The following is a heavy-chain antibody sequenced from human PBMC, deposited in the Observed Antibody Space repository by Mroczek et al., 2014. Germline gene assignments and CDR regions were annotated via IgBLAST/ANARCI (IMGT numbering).Heavy chain of an antibody. D-gene: IGHD1-26*01. Sequence: SGGGRWYQPRQVPRDSPVQPLDSPLIDYAMHWVRQAPGKGLEWVSGISWNSGSIGYADSVKGRFTISRDNAKNSLYLQMNSLRAEDTALYYCAKDNMGRWEPGHYYYYMDVWAKGPRSPSP. V-gene: IGHV3-9*01. CDR1: DSPLIDYA. CDR2: ISWNSGSI. CDR3: AKDNMGRWEPGHYYYYMDV. J-gene: IGHJ6*03.